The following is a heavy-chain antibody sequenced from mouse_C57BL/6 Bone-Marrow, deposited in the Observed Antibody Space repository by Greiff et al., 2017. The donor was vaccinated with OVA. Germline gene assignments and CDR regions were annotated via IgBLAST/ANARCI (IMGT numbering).Heavy chain of an antibody. CDR3: ARYNSSSVDY. Sequence: QVQLQQSDAELVKPGASVKISCKVSGYTFTDHTIHWMQQRPEQGLEWIGYIYPRGGSTKYNAKFKGKATLTADNTSSTSYMQLNLLTNEDAAVYFSARYNSSSVDYWGKGTTLTVSS. D-gene: IGHD1-1*01. V-gene: IGHV1-78*01. CDR1: GYTFTDHT. J-gene: IGHJ2*01. CDR2: IYPRGGST.